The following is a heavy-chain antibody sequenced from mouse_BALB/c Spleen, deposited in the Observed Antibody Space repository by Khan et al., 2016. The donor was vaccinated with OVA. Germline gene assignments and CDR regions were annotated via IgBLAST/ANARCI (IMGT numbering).Heavy chain of an antibody. J-gene: IGHJ3*01. CDR3: AGGRAY. Sequence: EVQLQESGPGLVKPSQSLSLTCTVTGYSITSDYAWNWIRQFPGNKLEWMGYITYSGRTSYTQSLKSRISITRDTSKNQFFLQLNSVTTEDTATDYCAGGRAYWGQGTLFTVSA. V-gene: IGHV3-2*02. CDR1: GYSITSDYA. CDR2: ITYSGRT. D-gene: IGHD3-3*01.